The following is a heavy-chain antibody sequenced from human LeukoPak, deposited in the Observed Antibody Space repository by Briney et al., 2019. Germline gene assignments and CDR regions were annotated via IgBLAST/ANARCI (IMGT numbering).Heavy chain of an antibody. CDR3: ARVCGGDCYHLDY. CDR1: GFTFSSYS. D-gene: IGHD2-21*02. V-gene: IGHV3-48*02. CDR2: FSSSSSAI. J-gene: IGHJ4*02. Sequence: GGSLRLSCAASGFTFSSYSVTWVRQAPGKGLEWVSYFSSSSSAISYADSVKGRFTISRDSAKNSLYLQMNSLRDEDTAVYYCARVCGGDCYHLDYWGQGTLVTVSS.